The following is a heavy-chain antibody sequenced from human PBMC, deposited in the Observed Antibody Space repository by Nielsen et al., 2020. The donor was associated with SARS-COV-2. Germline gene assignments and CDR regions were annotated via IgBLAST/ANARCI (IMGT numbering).Heavy chain of an antibody. CDR3: AKEKDYGENWFDP. CDR1: GFTFDDYA. D-gene: IGHD4-17*01. V-gene: IGHV3-9*01. CDR2: ISWNSGSI. Sequence: GGSLRLSCAASGFTFDDYAMHWVRQAPGQGLEWVSGISWNSGSIGYADSVKGRFTISRDNAKNSLYLQMNSLRAEDTALYYCAKEKDYGENWFDPWGQGTLVTVSS. J-gene: IGHJ5*02.